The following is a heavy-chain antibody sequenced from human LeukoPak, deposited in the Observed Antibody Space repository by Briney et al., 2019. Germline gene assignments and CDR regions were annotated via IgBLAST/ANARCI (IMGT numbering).Heavy chain of an antibody. D-gene: IGHD5-12*01. J-gene: IGHJ4*02. V-gene: IGHV3-48*01. CDR1: GFTFSSYS. Sequence: GGSLRLSCAASGFTFSSYSMNWVRQAPGKGLEWVSYISSSSSTIYYADSVKGRFTISRDNAKNSLYLQMNSLRAEDTAVYYCASGGYSGYDVPVKFDYWGQGTLVTVSS. CDR2: ISSSSSTI. CDR3: ASGGYSGYDVPVKFDY.